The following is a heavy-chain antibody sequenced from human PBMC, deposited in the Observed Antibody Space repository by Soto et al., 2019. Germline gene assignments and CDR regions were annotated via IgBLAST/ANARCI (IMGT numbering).Heavy chain of an antibody. Sequence: QVQLVQSGAEVKKPGASVRVSCKASGYTFSGYDINWVRQATGQGLEWMGWVSPDSGSTGYAGIFQGRVTMTWDRSTTTAYMDLSSLTYESSAVYYCARTTELRYVEWSVYRGGNYAMDVWGQGTTVTVSS. V-gene: IGHV1-8*01. D-gene: IGHD3-3*01. CDR3: ARTTELRYVEWSVYRGGNYAMDV. J-gene: IGHJ6*02. CDR1: GYTFSGYD. CDR2: VSPDSGST.